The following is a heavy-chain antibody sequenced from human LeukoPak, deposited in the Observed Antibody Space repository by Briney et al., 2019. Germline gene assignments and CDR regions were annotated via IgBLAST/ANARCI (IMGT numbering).Heavy chain of an antibody. CDR3: AKDIGMATEYYFDY. CDR1: GFTFSSYS. Sequence: GGSLRLSCAASGFTFSSYSMNWVRQAPGKGLEWVSSISSSSSYIYYADSVKGRFTISRDNAKNSLYLQMNSLRDEDTAVYYCAKDIGMATEYYFDYWGQGTLVTVSS. J-gene: IGHJ4*02. D-gene: IGHD5-12*01. CDR2: ISSSSSYI. V-gene: IGHV3-21*01.